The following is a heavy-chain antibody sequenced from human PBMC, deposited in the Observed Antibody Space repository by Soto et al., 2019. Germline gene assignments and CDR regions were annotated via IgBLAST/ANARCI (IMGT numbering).Heavy chain of an antibody. CDR2: IAGGSDYI. V-gene: IGHV3-21*06. J-gene: IGHJ5*02. CDR3: ARDASLRQQREGWFDH. D-gene: IGHD6-13*01. Sequence: EVQLEESGGGLVKPGGSLSLSCAASGFTFSSYSMNWVRQAPGKGLEWVSSIAGGSDYIYYADSVKGRFTVSRDNAKSSLYLQMNNLRAEDSAIYYCARDASLRQQREGWFDHWGQGNLVTVSS. CDR1: GFTFSSYS.